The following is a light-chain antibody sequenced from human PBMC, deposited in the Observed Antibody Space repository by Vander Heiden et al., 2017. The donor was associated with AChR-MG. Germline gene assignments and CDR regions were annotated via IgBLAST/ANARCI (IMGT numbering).Light chain of an antibody. CDR2: DVN. CDR1: GRDIPNLTY. J-gene: IGLJ1*01. Sequence: QSALTQPPSASGSPGQSVTISCTVTGRDIPNLTYVSWYQQYPGKATKLIMYDVNKRPLGGQDCGAGPKSDRTASLTVSGLQAEDEADDYCCSSTVSNRYVCGSGTKGTGL. V-gene: IGLV2-8*01. CDR3: CSSTVSNRYV.